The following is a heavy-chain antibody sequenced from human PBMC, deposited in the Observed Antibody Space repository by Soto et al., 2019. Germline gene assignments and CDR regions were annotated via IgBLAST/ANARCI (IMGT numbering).Heavy chain of an antibody. CDR3: ARLRWLQLRYFDY. D-gene: IGHD5-12*01. J-gene: IGHJ4*02. V-gene: IGHV4-39*01. CDR1: GGSISSSSYY. Sequence: SETLSLTCTVSGGSISSSSYYWGWIRQPPGKGLEWIGSIYYSGSTYYNPSLKSRVTISVDTSKNQFSLKLSSVTAADTAVYYCARLRWLQLRYFDYWGQGTLVTVSS. CDR2: IYYSGST.